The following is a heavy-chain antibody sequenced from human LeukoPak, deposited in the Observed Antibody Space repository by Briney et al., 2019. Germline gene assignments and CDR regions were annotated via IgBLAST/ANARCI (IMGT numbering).Heavy chain of an antibody. D-gene: IGHD1-26*01. V-gene: IGHV4-39*01. J-gene: IGHJ4*02. CDR2: IYYSGST. CDR1: GGSISSSSYY. Sequence: KPSETLSLTCTVSGGSISSSSYYWGWIRQPPGKGLEWIGSIYYSGSTYYNPSLKSRVTMSVDTSKNHFSLNLSSVTAADTAVYYGARSRRELLLDDWGQGTVVAVSS. CDR3: ARSRRELLLDD.